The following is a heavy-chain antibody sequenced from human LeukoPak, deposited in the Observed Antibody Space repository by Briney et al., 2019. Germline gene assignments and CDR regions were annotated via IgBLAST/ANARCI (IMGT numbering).Heavy chain of an antibody. CDR2: IYYIGST. V-gene: IGHV4-59*01. CDR3: ARDYAFDI. Sequence: PSETLSLTCTVSGGSFSRYYWSWIRQPPGKGLEWIGYIYYIGSTNYNPSLKSRVTISVDTSKNQFSLKLSSVTAADTAVYYCARDYAFDIWGQGTMVTVSS. J-gene: IGHJ3*02. CDR1: GGSFSRYY.